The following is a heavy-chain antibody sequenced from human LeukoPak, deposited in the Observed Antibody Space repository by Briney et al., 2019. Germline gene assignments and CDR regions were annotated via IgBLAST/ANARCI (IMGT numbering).Heavy chain of an antibody. Sequence: SETLSLTCTVSGGSISSGGYYWSWIRQHPGKGLEWIGYIYYSGSTYYNPSLRSRVTISVDTSKNQFSLKLSSVTAADTAVYYCASSEGGQYYYDSSGPVVSFDYWGQGTLVTVSS. D-gene: IGHD3-22*01. CDR2: IYYSGST. V-gene: IGHV4-31*03. CDR3: ASSEGGQYYYDSSGPVVSFDY. CDR1: GGSISSGGYY. J-gene: IGHJ4*02.